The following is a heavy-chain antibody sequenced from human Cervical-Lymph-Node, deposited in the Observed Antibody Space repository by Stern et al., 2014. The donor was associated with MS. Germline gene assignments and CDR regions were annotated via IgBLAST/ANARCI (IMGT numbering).Heavy chain of an antibody. V-gene: IGHV1-18*01. Sequence: VQLVQSGAEVKKPGASVKVSCKASGYSFTTYDISWVRQAPGQGLEWMGWISVYNGNTTYAQKLQGRVTLTTDTSTNTAYMELRSLRSDDTATYYCARCRGDRYPGLRFLEWANVHYQHYALDVWGQGTTVTVSS. CDR1: GYSFTTYD. CDR2: ISVYNGNT. J-gene: IGHJ6*02. D-gene: IGHD3-3*01. CDR3: ARCRGDRYPGLRFLEWANVHYQHYALDV.